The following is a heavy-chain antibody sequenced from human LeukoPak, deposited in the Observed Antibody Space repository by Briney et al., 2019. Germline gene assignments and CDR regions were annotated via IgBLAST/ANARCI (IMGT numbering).Heavy chain of an antibody. CDR3: ARDTGTTVHLDY. CDR1: GYTFTSYG. J-gene: IGHJ4*02. D-gene: IGHD1-1*01. Sequence: SVKVSCKASGYTFTSYGISWVRQAPGQGLEWMGWISAYNGNTNYAQELQGRVTMTTDTSTSTAHMELRSLRSDDTAVYYCARDTGTTVHLDYWGQGTLVTVSS. CDR2: ISAYNGNT. V-gene: IGHV1-18*01.